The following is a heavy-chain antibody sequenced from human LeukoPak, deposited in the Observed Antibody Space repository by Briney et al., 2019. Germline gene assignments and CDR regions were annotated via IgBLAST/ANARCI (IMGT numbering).Heavy chain of an antibody. CDR3: AKRDNVYYYYGMDV. V-gene: IGHV1-69*06. CDR2: IIPIFGTA. CDR1: GGTFSSYA. D-gene: IGHD1-14*01. J-gene: IGHJ6*04. Sequence: SVKVSCKASGGTFSSYAISWVRQAPGQGLEWMGGIIPIFGTANYAQKFQGRVTITADKSTSTAYMELSSLRSEDRAVYYCAKRDNVYYYYGMDVWGKGTTVTVSS.